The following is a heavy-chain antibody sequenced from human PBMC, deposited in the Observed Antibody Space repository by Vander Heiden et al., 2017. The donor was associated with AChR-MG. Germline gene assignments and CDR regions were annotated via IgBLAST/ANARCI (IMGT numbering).Heavy chain of an antibody. V-gene: IGHV4-39*01. CDR2: IYYSGST. D-gene: IGHD2-2*01. Sequence: QLQLQESGPGLVKPSETLSLTCTVSGGSISSSRYYWGWIRQPPGKGLEWIRSIYYSGSTYYNPSLKSRVTISVDTSKNQFSLKLSSVTAADTAVYYCARHYCSSTSCYFLYYYGMDVWGQGTTVTVSS. J-gene: IGHJ6*02. CDR3: ARHYCSSTSCYFLYYYGMDV. CDR1: GGSISSSRYY.